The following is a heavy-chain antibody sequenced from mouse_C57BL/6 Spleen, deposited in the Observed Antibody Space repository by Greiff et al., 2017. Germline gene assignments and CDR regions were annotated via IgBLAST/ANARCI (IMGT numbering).Heavy chain of an antibody. D-gene: IGHD1-1*01. Sequence: DVKLVESGGGLVQPGGSLKLSCAASGFTFSDYYMYWVRQTPEKRLEWVAYISNGGGSTYYPDTVKGRFTISRDNAKNTLYLQMNRLKSEDTAMYYCARYYYGSSYWYFDVWGTGTTVTVSS. V-gene: IGHV5-12*01. J-gene: IGHJ1*03. CDR2: ISNGGGST. CDR3: ARYYYGSSYWYFDV. CDR1: GFTFSDYY.